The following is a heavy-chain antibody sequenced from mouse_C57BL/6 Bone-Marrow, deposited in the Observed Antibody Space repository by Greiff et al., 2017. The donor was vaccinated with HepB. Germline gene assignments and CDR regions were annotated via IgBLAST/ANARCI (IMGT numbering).Heavy chain of an antibody. Sequence: VKLQESGAELVRPGASVKLSCKASGYTFTDYYINWVKQRPGQGLEWIARIYPGSGNTYYNEKFKGKATLTAEKSSSTAYMQLSSLTSEDSAVYFCARGLPSMDYWGQGTSVTVSS. V-gene: IGHV1-76*01. CDR1: GYTFTDYY. CDR3: ARGLPSMDY. D-gene: IGHD2-1*01. J-gene: IGHJ4*01. CDR2: IYPGSGNT.